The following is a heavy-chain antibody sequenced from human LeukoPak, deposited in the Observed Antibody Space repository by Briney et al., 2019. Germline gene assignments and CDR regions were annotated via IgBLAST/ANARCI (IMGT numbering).Heavy chain of an antibody. CDR1: GFTFSSYG. CDR2: ISYDGSNK. J-gene: IGHJ4*02. V-gene: IGHV3-30*18. CDR3: AKDVRFLEWLLSY. Sequence: GRSLRLSCAASGFTFSSYGMHWVRQAPGKRLEWVAVISYDGSNKYYADSVKGRFTISRDNSKNTLYLQMNSLRAEDTAVYYCAKDVRFLEWLLSYWGQGTLVTVSS. D-gene: IGHD3-3*01.